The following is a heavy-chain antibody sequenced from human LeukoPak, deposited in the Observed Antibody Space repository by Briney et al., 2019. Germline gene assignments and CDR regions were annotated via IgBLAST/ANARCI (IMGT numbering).Heavy chain of an antibody. D-gene: IGHD5-24*01. CDR2: ISGSGGST. J-gene: IGHJ4*02. V-gene: IGHV3-23*01. CDR3: AKDRRGWLQSNFDY. CDR1: GFTFSSYA. Sequence: GASLRLSCAASGFTFSSYAMSWVRQAPGKGLEWVSAISGSGGSTYYADSVKGRFTISRDNSKNTLYLQMNSLRAEDTAVYYCAKDRRGWLQSNFDYWGQGTLATVSS.